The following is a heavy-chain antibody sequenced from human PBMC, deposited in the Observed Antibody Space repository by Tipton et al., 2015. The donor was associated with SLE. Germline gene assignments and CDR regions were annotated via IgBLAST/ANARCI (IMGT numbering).Heavy chain of an antibody. V-gene: IGHV3-7*01. Sequence: GSLRLSCAASGFTFSSYWMSWVRQAPGKGLEWVANINQDGSEKYYVDSVKGRFTISRDNAKHSLYLQMNSLRAEDTAVFYCARQGGVGLSTTAYYYYYYGLDVWGQGTTVTVSS. CDR3: ARQGGVGLSTTAYYYYYYGLDV. D-gene: IGHD2/OR15-2a*01. CDR1: GFTFSSYW. CDR2: INQDGSEK. J-gene: IGHJ6*02.